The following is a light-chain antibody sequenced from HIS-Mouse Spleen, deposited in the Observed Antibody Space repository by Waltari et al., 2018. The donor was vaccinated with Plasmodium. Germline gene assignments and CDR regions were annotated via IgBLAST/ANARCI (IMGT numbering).Light chain of an antibody. CDR3: YSTDSSGNHRV. V-gene: IGLV3-10*01. J-gene: IGLJ3*02. CDR2: GES. Sequence: SYELTQPPSVSVSPGQTARITCSGDALPKKYAYWYQQKSGQAPVLVVYGESKRPSGIPERCSGSSSGTMATLTISGAQVEDEADYYCYSTDSSGNHRVFGGGTKLTVL. CDR1: ALPKKY.